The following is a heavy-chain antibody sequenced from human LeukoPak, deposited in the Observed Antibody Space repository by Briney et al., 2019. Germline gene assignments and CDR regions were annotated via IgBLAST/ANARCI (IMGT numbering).Heavy chain of an antibody. D-gene: IGHD3-3*01. V-gene: IGHV4-34*01. CDR2: INHSGST. J-gene: IGHJ4*02. CDR1: GGSFSGYY. Sequence: SETLSLTCAVYGGSFSGYYWSWIRQPPGKGLEWIGEINHSGSTNYNPSLKSRVTISVDTSKNQFSLKLSSVTAADTAVYYCARGRTIFGVVHFDYWGQGTLVTVSS. CDR3: ARGRTIFGVVHFDY.